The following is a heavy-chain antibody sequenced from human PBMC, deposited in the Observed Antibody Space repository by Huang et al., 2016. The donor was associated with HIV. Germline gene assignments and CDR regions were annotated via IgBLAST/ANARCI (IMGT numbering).Heavy chain of an antibody. D-gene: IGHD3-3*01. Sequence: QVQLVQSGAEVRTPGASVTVSCKASGDILTQLSIHWVRQAPGKGLEWMGGVDPEDGKTNYAQKFQGRVTMTEDTARGTAYMELSGLKSEDTAMYYCATRTPGFLERLLFYWGQGTLVTVSS. J-gene: IGHJ4*01. CDR3: ATRTPGFLERLLFY. CDR1: GDILTQLS. V-gene: IGHV1-24*01. CDR2: VDPEDGKT.